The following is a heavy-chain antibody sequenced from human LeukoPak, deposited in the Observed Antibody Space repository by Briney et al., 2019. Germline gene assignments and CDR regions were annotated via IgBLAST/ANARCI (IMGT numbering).Heavy chain of an antibody. CDR1: GGTFSSYA. CDR3: ASLLTIFGVADAFDI. D-gene: IGHD3-3*01. J-gene: IGHJ3*02. CDR2: IIPIFGTA. V-gene: IGHV1-69*13. Sequence: ASVKVSCKASGGTFSSYAISWVRQAPGQGLEWMGGIIPIFGTANYAQKFQGRVTITADESTSTAYMELSSLRSEDTAVYYCASLLTIFGVADAFDIWGQGTMVTVSS.